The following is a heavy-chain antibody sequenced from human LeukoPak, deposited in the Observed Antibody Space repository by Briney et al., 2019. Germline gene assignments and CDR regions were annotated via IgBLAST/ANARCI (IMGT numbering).Heavy chain of an antibody. CDR1: GFTFSNYA. V-gene: IGHV3-23*01. CDR3: ARDDPWLAVDY. CDR2: FSGSGDST. Sequence: PGGSLRLSCVASGFTFSNYAMSWVRQAPGKGLEWVSSFSGSGDSTNYADSVKGRFTISRDNAKNTLYLQMNSLRAEDTAVYYCARDDPWLAVDYWGQGTLVTVSS. D-gene: IGHD6-19*01. J-gene: IGHJ4*02.